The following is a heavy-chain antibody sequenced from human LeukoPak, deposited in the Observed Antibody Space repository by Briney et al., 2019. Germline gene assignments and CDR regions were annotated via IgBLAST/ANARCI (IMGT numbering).Heavy chain of an antibody. Sequence: ASVKVSCKASGYTFTSYYMHWVRQAPRQGLEWMGIINPSGGSTSYAQKFQGRVTMTRDMSTSTVYMELSSLRSEDTAVYYCARIEGYSSGWYYFDYWGQGTLVTVSS. CDR2: INPSGGST. D-gene: IGHD6-19*01. CDR1: GYTFTSYY. V-gene: IGHV1-46*01. CDR3: ARIEGYSSGWYYFDY. J-gene: IGHJ4*02.